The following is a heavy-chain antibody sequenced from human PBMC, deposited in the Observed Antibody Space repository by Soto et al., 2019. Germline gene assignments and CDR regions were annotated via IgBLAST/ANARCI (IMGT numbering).Heavy chain of an antibody. D-gene: IGHD6-6*01. CDR3: ASPVIEYSSSSGL. Sequence: PSETLSLTCTVSGGSISSSSYYWGWIRQPPGKGLEWIGSIYYSGSTYYNPSLKSRVTISVDTSKNQFSLKLSSVTAADTAVYYCASPVIEYSSSSGLWGQGTLVTVSS. V-gene: IGHV4-39*01. J-gene: IGHJ4*02. CDR2: IYYSGST. CDR1: GGSISSSSYY.